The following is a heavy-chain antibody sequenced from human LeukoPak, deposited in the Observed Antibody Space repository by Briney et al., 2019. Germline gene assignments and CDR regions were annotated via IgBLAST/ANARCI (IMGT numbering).Heavy chain of an antibody. V-gene: IGHV3-23*01. Sequence: GGSLRLSCAASGFTFSSYAMSWVRQAPGKGLEWVSAISGSGGSTYYADSVKGRFTISRDNSKNTLYLQMNSLRAEDTAVYYCAKDWARYCYGSGSPTLFDYWGQGTLVTVSS. CDR3: AKDWARYCYGSGSPTLFDY. CDR1: GFTFSSYA. J-gene: IGHJ4*02. D-gene: IGHD3-10*01. CDR2: ISGSGGST.